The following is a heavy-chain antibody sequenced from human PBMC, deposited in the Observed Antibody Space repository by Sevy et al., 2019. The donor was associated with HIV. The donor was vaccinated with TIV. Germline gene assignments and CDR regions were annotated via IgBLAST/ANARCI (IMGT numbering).Heavy chain of an antibody. V-gene: IGHV3-15*01. CDR3: STDPIIVLLVTDGMDV. CDR1: GFTFSYAW. Sequence: GGSLRLSCAASGFTFSYAWMSWVRQAPGKGLEWVGRIKSKADGGTTDYAAPMKGRFTISRDDSKNTLYLQMTSLKTEETAVYYCSTDPIIVLLVTDGMDVWGQGTTVTVSS. D-gene: IGHD2-8*02. CDR2: IKSKADGGTT. J-gene: IGHJ6*02.